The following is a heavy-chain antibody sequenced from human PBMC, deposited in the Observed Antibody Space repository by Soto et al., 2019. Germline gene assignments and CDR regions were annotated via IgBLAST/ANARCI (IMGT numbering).Heavy chain of an antibody. CDR2: IRSKAYGGTT. CDR3: TIYYYDSSGYLPLVH. V-gene: IGHV3-49*04. J-gene: IGHJ5*02. CDR1: GFTFGDYA. Sequence: HPGGSLRLSCTASGFTFGDYAMSWVRQAPGKGLEWVGFIRSKAYGGTTEYAASVKGRFTISRDDSKSIAYLQMNSLKTEDTAVYYCTIYYYDSSGYLPLVHWGQGTLVTVSS. D-gene: IGHD3-22*01.